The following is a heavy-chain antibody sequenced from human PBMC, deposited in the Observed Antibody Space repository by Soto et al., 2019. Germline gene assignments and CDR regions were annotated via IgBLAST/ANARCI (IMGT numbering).Heavy chain of an antibody. D-gene: IGHD7-27*01. Sequence: EVQLVESGGGLVQPGGSLRLSCATSGFILSDCAMNWVRQAPGKGLEWVSYISSSSSGIYDADSVKGRFTVSRDNARNSLYLQMNRLRAEDTAVYYCARDLSWGSNWYYYMDVWGKGTTVTVSS. J-gene: IGHJ6*03. V-gene: IGHV3-48*01. CDR2: ISSSSSGI. CDR3: ARDLSWGSNWYYYMDV. CDR1: GFILSDCA.